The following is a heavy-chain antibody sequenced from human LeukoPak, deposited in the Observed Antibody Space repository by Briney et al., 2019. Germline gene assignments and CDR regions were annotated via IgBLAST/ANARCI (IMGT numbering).Heavy chain of an antibody. CDR1: GVSFSGYS. CDR3: ARGAPGY. J-gene: IGHJ4*02. V-gene: IGHV4-34*01. Sequence: SETLSLTCAVYGVSFSGYSWTWIRQSPGKGLEWIGQINHSGSTNYNPSLKSRVTISVDRSKNQFSLKLDSVTAADTAVYYCARGAPGYWGQGTLVTVSS. CDR2: INHSGST.